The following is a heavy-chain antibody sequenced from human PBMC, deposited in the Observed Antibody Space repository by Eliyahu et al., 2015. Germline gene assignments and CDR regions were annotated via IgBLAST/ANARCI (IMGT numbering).Heavy chain of an antibody. Sequence: EVQLVESGGGLVKPGGSLXLSCAASGFTFSSYXMNWVRQAPGKGLEWVSSISSSSSYIYYADSVKGRFTISRDNAKNSLYLQMNSLRAEDTAVYYCASGEDYYGSGGVDYWGQGTLVTVSS. J-gene: IGHJ4*02. V-gene: IGHV3-21*01. CDR3: ASGEDYYGSGGVDY. D-gene: IGHD3-10*01. CDR1: GFTFSSYX. CDR2: ISSSSSYI.